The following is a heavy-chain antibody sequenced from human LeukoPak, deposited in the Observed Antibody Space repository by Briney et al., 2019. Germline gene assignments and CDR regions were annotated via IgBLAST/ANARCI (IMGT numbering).Heavy chain of an antibody. Sequence: SETLSLTCTVSGGSISSGGYYWSWIRQHPGKGLEWNGYIYYSGSTYYNPSLKSRVTISVDTSKNQFSLKLSSVTAADTAVYYCARESPLYSGSYTRYFQHWGQGTLVTVSS. J-gene: IGHJ1*01. V-gene: IGHV4-31*03. CDR1: GGSISSGGYY. CDR2: IYYSGST. D-gene: IGHD1-26*01. CDR3: ARESPLYSGSYTRYFQH.